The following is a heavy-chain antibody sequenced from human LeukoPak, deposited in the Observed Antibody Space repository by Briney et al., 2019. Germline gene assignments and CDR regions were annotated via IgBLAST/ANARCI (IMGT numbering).Heavy chain of an antibody. J-gene: IGHJ4*02. CDR1: GGSISSGGYY. Sequence: PSETLSLTCTVSGGSISSGGYYWSWIRQHPGKGLEWIGYIYYSGSTYYNPSLKSRVTITVDTSKNQFSLKLSSVTAADTAVYYCAREGVGGSSLHYFDYWGQGTLVTVSS. V-gene: IGHV4-31*03. CDR2: IYYSGST. CDR3: AREGVGGSSLHYFDY. D-gene: IGHD2-2*01.